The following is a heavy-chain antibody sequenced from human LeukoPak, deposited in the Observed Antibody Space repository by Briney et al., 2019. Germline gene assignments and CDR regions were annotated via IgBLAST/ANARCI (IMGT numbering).Heavy chain of an antibody. V-gene: IGHV5-51*01. Sequence: GESLKISCKGSGYSFTSYWIAWVRQMPGKGLEWMGIIYPGDSDTRYSPSFQGQVTISADKSISTAYLQWSSLKASDTAMYYCARQWEPHTAMVKPEFDYWGQGTLVTVSS. CDR2: IYPGDSDT. J-gene: IGHJ4*02. CDR3: ARQWEPHTAMVKPEFDY. D-gene: IGHD5-18*01. CDR1: GYSFTSYW.